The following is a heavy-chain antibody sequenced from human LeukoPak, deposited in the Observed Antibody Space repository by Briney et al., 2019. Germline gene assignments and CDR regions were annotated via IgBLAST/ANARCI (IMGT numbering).Heavy chain of an antibody. CDR3: ARILITNYYDSSGYYY. J-gene: IGHJ4*02. V-gene: IGHV1-18*01. Sequence: ASVKVSCKASGYTFTSYDINWVRQAPGQGLEWMGWISAYNGNTNYAQKLQGRVTMTTDTSTNTAYMELRSLRSDDTAVYYCARILITNYYDSSGYYYWGQGTLVTVSS. D-gene: IGHD3-22*01. CDR1: GYTFTSYD. CDR2: ISAYNGNT.